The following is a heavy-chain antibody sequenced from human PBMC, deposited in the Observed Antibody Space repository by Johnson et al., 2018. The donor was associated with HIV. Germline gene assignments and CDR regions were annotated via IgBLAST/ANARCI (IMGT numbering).Heavy chain of an antibody. CDR1: GFTVSSNY. CDR3: ARVSHDYGVQDAFDI. D-gene: IGHD4-17*01. CDR2: LYSGGSP. Sequence: VQLVESGGGVVQPGGSLRLSCAASGFTVSSNYMSWVRQAPGKGLEWVSVLYSGGSPYYADSVTGRFTISRDNSKNPLYLQMNSRRAEATAVYYCARVSHDYGVQDAFDIWGQGRVVTVSS. V-gene: IGHV3-66*02. J-gene: IGHJ3*02.